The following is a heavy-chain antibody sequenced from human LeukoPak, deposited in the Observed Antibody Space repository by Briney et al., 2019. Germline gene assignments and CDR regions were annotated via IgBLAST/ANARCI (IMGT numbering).Heavy chain of an antibody. CDR3: ARDLDYYGSGSYGPGTYFDY. D-gene: IGHD3-10*01. CDR2: ISHSGST. Sequence: PSETLSLTCAVYGWSSSGYYWSWIRQPPGKGLEWVGEISHSGSTNYNPSLKSRVTISVDTAKNQFSLKLSSVTAADTAVYYCARDLDYYGSGSYGPGTYFDYWGQGTLVTVSS. V-gene: IGHV4-34*01. J-gene: IGHJ4*02. CDR1: GWSSSGYY.